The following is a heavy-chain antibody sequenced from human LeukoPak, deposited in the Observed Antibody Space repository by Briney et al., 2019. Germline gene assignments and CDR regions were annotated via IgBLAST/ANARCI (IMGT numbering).Heavy chain of an antibody. V-gene: IGHV1-18*01. CDR2: ISAYNGNT. D-gene: IGHD3-3*01. CDR3: ARGRGKNYDFWSGHNWFDP. Sequence: ASVKVSCKASGYTFTSYGISWVRQAPGQGLEWMGWISAYNGNTNYAQKLQGRVTMTTDTSTSTAYMELRSLRSDDTAVYYCARGRGKNYDFWSGHNWFDPWGQGTLVTVSS. CDR1: GYTFTSYG. J-gene: IGHJ5*02.